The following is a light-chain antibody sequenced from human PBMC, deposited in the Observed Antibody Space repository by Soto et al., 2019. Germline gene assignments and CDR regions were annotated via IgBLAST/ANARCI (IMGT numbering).Light chain of an antibody. CDR1: SSDVGGYNY. Sequence: QSVLTQPASGSGSPGQSITISCTGTSSDVGGYNYVSWYQQHPGKAPKLMIYDVTNRPSGVSNRFSGSKSGNTASLTISGLQAEDEADYYCSSYTGSTTLGVFGTGTKVTVL. CDR3: SSYTGSTTLGV. CDR2: DVT. V-gene: IGLV2-14*01. J-gene: IGLJ1*01.